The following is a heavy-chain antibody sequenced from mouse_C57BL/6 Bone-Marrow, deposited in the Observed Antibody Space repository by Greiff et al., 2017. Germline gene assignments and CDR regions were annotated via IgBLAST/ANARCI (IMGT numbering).Heavy chain of an antibody. J-gene: IGHJ3*01. V-gene: IGHV7-1*01. CDR1: GFTFSDFY. CDR2: SRNKANDYTT. CDR3: ARDGTEAWFAY. Sequence: EVQRVESGGGLVQSGRSLRLSCATSGFTFSDFYMEWVRQAPGKGLEWIAASRNKANDYTTEYSASVKGRFIVSRDTSQSILYLQMNALRAEDTAIYYCARDGTEAWFAYWGQGTLVTVSA. D-gene: IGHD1-1*01.